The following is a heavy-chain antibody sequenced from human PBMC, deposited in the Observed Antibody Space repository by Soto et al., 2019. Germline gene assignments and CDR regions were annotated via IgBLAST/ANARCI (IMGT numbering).Heavy chain of an antibody. J-gene: IGHJ3*02. CDR2: IYPGDSDT. D-gene: IGHD3-22*01. V-gene: IGHV5-51*01. CDR3: ARAPHYYDSSGYAFDI. Sequence: GESLKISCKGSGYSFTSYWIGWVRQMPGKGLEWMGIIYPGDSDTRYSPSFQGQVTISADKSISTAYLQWSSLKASDTAMYYCARAPHYYDSSGYAFDIWGQGTMVTVSS. CDR1: GYSFTSYW.